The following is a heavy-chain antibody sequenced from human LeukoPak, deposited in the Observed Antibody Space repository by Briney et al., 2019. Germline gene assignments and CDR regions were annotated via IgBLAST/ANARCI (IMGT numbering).Heavy chain of an antibody. CDR2: ISGSGDNT. CDR1: RFTFSSYA. J-gene: IGHJ4*02. Sequence: GGSLRLSCTASRFTFSSYAMSWVRQAPGKGLEWVPAISGSGDNTYYADSVKGRFTISRDNSKNTLYLQMIGLRAEDTAVYYCAKRGFSSGWPQVPSDHWGQGTLVTVSS. D-gene: IGHD6-19*01. V-gene: IGHV3-23*01. CDR3: AKRGFSSGWPQVPSDH.